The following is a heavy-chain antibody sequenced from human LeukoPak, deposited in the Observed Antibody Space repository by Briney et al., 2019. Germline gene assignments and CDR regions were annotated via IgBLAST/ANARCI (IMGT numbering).Heavy chain of an antibody. V-gene: IGHV3-33*01. CDR1: GFTFSSYG. J-gene: IGHJ4*02. Sequence: GRSLRLSCAASGFTFSSYGMHWVRQAPGKGLEWVAVIWYDGSNKYYADSVKGRFTISRDNSKNTLYLQMNRLRAEDTAVYYCAREGYSCGWYYFDYWGQGTLVTVSS. CDR2: IWYDGSNK. CDR3: AREGYSCGWYYFDY. D-gene: IGHD6-19*01.